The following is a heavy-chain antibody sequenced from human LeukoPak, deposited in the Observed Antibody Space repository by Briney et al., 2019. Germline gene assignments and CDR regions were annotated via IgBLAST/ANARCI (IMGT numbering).Heavy chain of an antibody. D-gene: IGHD4-11*01. CDR1: GGTFSSYG. CDR3: ARDSSEHDYTPFDY. CDR2: ISAYNGNT. J-gene: IGHJ4*02. V-gene: IGHV1-18*01. Sequence: GASVKVSCKASGGTFSSYGISWVRQAPGQGLEWMGWISAYNGNTNYAQKLQGRVTMTTDTSTSTAYMELRSLRSDDTAVYYCARDSSEHDYTPFDYWGQGTLVTVSS.